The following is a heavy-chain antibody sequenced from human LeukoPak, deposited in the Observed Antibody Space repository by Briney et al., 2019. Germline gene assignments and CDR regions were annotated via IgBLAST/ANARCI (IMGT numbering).Heavy chain of an antibody. D-gene: IGHD1-1*01. CDR2: IYSDGSST. V-gene: IGHV3-74*01. CDR1: GFTFSSYW. CDR3: AREERESGGWDV. Sequence: GGSLRLSCAASGFTFSSYWMHWVRQAPGKGLVWVSRIYSDGSSTNYADSVKGRFTISRDNAKNSLYLQMNSLRVEDTAVYYCAREERESGGWDVWGQGTTVTVSS. J-gene: IGHJ6*02.